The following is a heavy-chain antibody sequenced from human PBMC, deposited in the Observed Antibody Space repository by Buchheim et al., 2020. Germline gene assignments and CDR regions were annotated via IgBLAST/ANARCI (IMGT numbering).Heavy chain of an antibody. CDR3: ARCYASGAYGMDV. V-gene: IGHV4-4*02. CDR2: ISHSGST. J-gene: IGHJ6*02. D-gene: IGHD3-10*01. CDR1: GGSISSSNW. Sequence: QVQLQESGPGLVKPSGTLSLTCAVSGGSISSSNWWSWVRQPPGEGLEWIGEISHSGSTHYNPSLKSRVPISVDKSKNQFSLRLSSVTAADTAVYYCARCYASGAYGMDVWGQGTT.